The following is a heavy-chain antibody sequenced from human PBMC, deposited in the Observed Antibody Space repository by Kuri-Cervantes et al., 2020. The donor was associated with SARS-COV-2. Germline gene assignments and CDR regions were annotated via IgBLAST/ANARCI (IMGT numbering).Heavy chain of an antibody. V-gene: IGHV1-69*10. D-gene: IGHD3-10*01. CDR3: AREAGDDTFDI. CDR1: GYTFRDYA. CDR2: INTMPGIT. J-gene: IGHJ3*02. Sequence: SVKVSCKASGYTFRDYAIRWVRQAPGQGPEWMGGINTMPGITDYARRFQGRVKITADKSTSTAYLELSSLRSEDTAVYYCAREAGDDTFDIWGQGTMVTVSS.